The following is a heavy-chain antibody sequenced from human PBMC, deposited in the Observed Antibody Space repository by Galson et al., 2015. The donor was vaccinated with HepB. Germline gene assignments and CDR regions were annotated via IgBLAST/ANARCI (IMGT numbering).Heavy chain of an antibody. D-gene: IGHD2-2*01. CDR1: GYTFTSYA. CDR3: MIADCSSTSCPFDY. CDR2: INAGNGNT. J-gene: IGHJ4*02. Sequence: SVKVSCKASGYTFTSYAMHWVRQAPGQRLEWMGWINAGNGNTKYSQKFQGRVTITRDTSASTAYMELSSLRSEDTAVYYCMIADCSSTSCPFDYWGQGALVTVSS. V-gene: IGHV1-3*01.